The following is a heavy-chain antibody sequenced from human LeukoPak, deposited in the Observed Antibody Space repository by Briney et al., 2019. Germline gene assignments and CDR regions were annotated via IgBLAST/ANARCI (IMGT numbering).Heavy chain of an antibody. V-gene: IGHV4-39*07. J-gene: IGHJ4*02. CDR2: IFHSGST. D-gene: IGHD3-16*02. Sequence: SETLSLTCIVSGASISSGNYYWGWIRRPPGKGLEWIGNIFHSGSTYYNPSLKSRVTISVDTSKNQFSLKLSSVTAADTAVYYCARVYYDYVWGSYRPQYFDYWGQGTLVTVSS. CDR1: GASISSGNYY. CDR3: ARVYYDYVWGSYRPQYFDY.